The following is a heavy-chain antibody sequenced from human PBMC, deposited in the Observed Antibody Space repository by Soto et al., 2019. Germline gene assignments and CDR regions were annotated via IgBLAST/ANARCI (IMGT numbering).Heavy chain of an antibody. CDR3: ARAGLLSSGWYRGYNWFDP. Sequence: SESMALSCAVYGGSVSGYYWSWIRQPPGKGLEWIGEINHSGSTNYNPSLKSRVTISVDTSKNQFSLKLSSVTAADTAVYYCARAGLLSSGWYRGYNWFDPWGEGTLVTVSS. CDR1: GGSVSGYY. J-gene: IGHJ5*02. CDR2: INHSGST. V-gene: IGHV4-34*01. D-gene: IGHD6-19*01.